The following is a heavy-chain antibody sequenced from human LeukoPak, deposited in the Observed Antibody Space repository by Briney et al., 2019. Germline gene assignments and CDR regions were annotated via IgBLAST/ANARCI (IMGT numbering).Heavy chain of an antibody. CDR2: INNVRSHI. CDR1: GFTFSTSA. V-gene: IGHV3-21*06. Sequence: GGSLRLSCAASGFTFSTSAMNWVRQAPGKGLEWVSSINNVRSHIYYADSVRGRFTISRDNANNVLYLQMNSLRAEDTAVYYCASAVRDCGGDCYAPFQHWGQGTLVTVSS. CDR3: ASAVRDCGGDCYAPFQH. J-gene: IGHJ1*01. D-gene: IGHD2-21*02.